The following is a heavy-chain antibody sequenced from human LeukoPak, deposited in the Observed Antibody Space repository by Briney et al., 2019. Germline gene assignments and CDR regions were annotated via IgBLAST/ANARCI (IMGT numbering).Heavy chain of an antibody. D-gene: IGHD3-10*01. CDR3: ASYGSGVQASFDN. CDR1: GYTFTNYY. CDR2: IDPSAGST. V-gene: IGHV1-46*01. J-gene: IGHJ4*02. Sequence: ASVKLSCKASGYTFTNYYMHWVRQAPGQGLEWMGIIDPSAGSTTYAQKFQGRGTMTRDTSTSTDYMELSGLRSEDTAVYYCASYGSGVQASFDNWGQGTLVTVPS.